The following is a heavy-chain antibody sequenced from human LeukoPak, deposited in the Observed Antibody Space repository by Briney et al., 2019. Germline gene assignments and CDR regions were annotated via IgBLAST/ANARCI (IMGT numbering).Heavy chain of an antibody. CDR1: GFTFSDHY. CDR3: ARSPPSVVEWLLYDY. V-gene: IGHV3-72*01. CDR2: TRNKANSYTT. Sequence: PGGSLRLSCAASGFTFSDHYMDWVRQAPGKGLEWVGRTRNKANSYTTEYAASVKGRFTISRDDSKNSLYLQMNSLKTEDTAVYYCARSPPSVVEWLLYDYWGQGTLVTVSS. J-gene: IGHJ4*02. D-gene: IGHD3-3*01.